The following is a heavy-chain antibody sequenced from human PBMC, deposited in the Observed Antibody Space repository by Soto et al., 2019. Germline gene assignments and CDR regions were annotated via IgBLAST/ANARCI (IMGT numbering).Heavy chain of an antibody. CDR2: IIPIFGTA. CDR3: ARERRLRILLRLDTSYYYGMDV. Sequence: ASVKVSCKASGGTFSSYAISWVRQAPGQGLEWMGGIIPIFGTANYAQKFQGRVTITADESTSTAYMELSSLRSEDTAVYYCARERRLRILLRLDTSYYYGMDVWGQGTTVTVSS. J-gene: IGHJ6*02. D-gene: IGHD1-26*01. CDR1: GGTFSSYA. V-gene: IGHV1-69*13.